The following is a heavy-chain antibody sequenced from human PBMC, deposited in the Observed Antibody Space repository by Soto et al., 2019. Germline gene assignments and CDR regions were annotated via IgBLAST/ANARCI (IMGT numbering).Heavy chain of an antibody. CDR2: ISYDGSNI. V-gene: IGHV3-30*18. J-gene: IGHJ4*02. CDR3: AKDGYTSSWLWTPVPPPPGDY. Sequence: QVQLVESGGGVVQPGRSLRLSCAASGFTFSNYGMHWVRQAPGKGLEWVAVISYDGSNIYYIESVKGRFTISRDNSKNTLTLQMNSLRPEDTAVYYCAKDGYTSSWLWTPVPPPPGDYWGQGTLVTVSS. D-gene: IGHD6-13*01. CDR1: GFTFSNYG.